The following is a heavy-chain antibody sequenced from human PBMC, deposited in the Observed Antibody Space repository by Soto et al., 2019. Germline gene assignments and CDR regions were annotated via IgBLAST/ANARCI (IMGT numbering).Heavy chain of an antibody. CDR2: IAASGATT. CDR3: AKDRGGSGWRFDY. Sequence: PGGSLRLSCAASGFTFGNYAMSWVRQAPGKGLEWVSAIAASGATTYYADSVKGRLTVSRDNSKNTLYLQMNSLGAEDTAVYYCAKDRGGSGWRFDYWGQGTLVTVSS. V-gene: IGHV3-23*01. CDR1: GFTFGNYA. J-gene: IGHJ4*02. D-gene: IGHD6-19*01.